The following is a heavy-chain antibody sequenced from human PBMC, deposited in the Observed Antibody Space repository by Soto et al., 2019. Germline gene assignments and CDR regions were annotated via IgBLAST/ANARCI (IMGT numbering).Heavy chain of an antibody. Sequence: LRLSCAASGFTFSSHWMHWVRQPPGKGLVWVAHINNDGSSTTYADSVKGRFTISRDNAKNTVYLQMNSLRAEDTVVYYCVDTFSLAYWGQGTLVTVSS. CDR1: GFTFSSHW. CDR2: INNDGSST. J-gene: IGHJ4*02. D-gene: IGHD5-18*01. CDR3: VDTFSLAY. V-gene: IGHV3-74*03.